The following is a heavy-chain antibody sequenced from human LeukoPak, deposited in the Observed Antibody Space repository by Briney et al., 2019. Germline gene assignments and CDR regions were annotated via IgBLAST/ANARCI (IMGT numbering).Heavy chain of an antibody. D-gene: IGHD3-22*01. CDR3: AKDTRMIVTGAFDI. J-gene: IGHJ3*02. CDR1: GFTFDDYA. CDR2: ISWNSGSI. V-gene: IGHV3-9*01. Sequence: QPGRSLRLSCAASGFTFDDYAMHWARQAPGKGLEWVSGISWNSGSIGYADSVKGRFTISRDNAKNSLYLQMNSLRAEDTALYYCAKDTRMIVTGAFDIWGQGTMVTVSS.